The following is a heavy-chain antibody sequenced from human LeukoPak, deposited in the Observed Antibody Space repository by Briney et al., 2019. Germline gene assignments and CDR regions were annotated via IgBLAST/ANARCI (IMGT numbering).Heavy chain of an antibody. J-gene: IGHJ4*02. CDR3: ARGPSGWGSLDS. Sequence: GGSLRLSCAASGFTFSSYWMHWVRQAPGKGLVWVSRINSDVSSINYAESVKGRFTISRDNAKNTLYLQVKSLRAEDTAVYYCARGPSGWGSLDSWGQGTLVTVSS. D-gene: IGHD7-27*01. V-gene: IGHV3-74*01. CDR1: GFTFSSYW. CDR2: INSDVSSI.